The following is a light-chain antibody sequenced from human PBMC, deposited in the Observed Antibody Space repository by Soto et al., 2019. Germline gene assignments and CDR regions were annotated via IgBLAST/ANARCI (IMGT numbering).Light chain of an antibody. CDR1: QSINSY. Sequence: DIQMTQSPSSLSASVGDRVTITCRASQSINSYLNWYQHKPGKAPKVLIYAASSLQSGVPSRFSGSGSGTDFTLTISSLQPEDFATYYCQQSYSTPYTFGQGTKVEIK. CDR3: QQSYSTPYT. V-gene: IGKV1-39*01. CDR2: AAS. J-gene: IGKJ2*01.